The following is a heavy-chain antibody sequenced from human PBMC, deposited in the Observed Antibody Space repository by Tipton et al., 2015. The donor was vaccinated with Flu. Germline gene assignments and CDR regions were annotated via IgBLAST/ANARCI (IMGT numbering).Heavy chain of an antibody. V-gene: IGHV4-4*07. CDR3: ARSGSKRSSPHY. CDR2: MYTSGST. J-gene: IGHJ4*02. Sequence: TLSLTCTVSGGSISSYYWSWIRQPAGKGLEWIGRMYTSGSTNYNPSLKSRVTMSVDTSKNQFSLNLTSVTAADTAVYYCARSGSKRSSPHYWGRRSLVTVSS. CDR1: GGSISSYY. D-gene: IGHD6-13*01.